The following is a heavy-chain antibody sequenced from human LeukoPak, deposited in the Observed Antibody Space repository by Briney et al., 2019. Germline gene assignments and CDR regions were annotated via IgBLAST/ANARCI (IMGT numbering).Heavy chain of an antibody. V-gene: IGHV3-30*18. D-gene: IGHD5-18*01. CDR2: MSYDGSEK. CDR1: GFIFSSYG. J-gene: IGHJ4*02. Sequence: GRSLRLSCAASGFIFSSYGMHWVRQAPGKGLEWVAVMSYDGSEKYYADSVKGRFTISRDNSKNTLYLQLNSLRAEDTAVYYCAKDATWIQHFDYWGQGTLVTVSS. CDR3: AKDATWIQHFDY.